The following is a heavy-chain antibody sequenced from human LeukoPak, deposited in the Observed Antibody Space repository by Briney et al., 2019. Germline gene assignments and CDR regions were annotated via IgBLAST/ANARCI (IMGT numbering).Heavy chain of an antibody. V-gene: IGHV3-33*06. CDR3: AKAQDTAMALDY. CDR1: GFTFSSCG. D-gene: IGHD5-18*01. J-gene: IGHJ4*02. Sequence: GGSLRLSCAASGFTFSSCGMHWVRQAPGKGLEWVAVIWYDGSNKYYADSVKGRFTISRDNSKNTLYLQMNSLRAEDTAVYYCAKAQDTAMALDYWGQGTLVTVSS. CDR2: IWYDGSNK.